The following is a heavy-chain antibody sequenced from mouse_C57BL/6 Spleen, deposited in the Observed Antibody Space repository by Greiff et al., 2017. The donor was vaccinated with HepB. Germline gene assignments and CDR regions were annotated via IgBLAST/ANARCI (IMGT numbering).Heavy chain of an antibody. CDR2: IRLKSDNYAT. V-gene: IGHV6-3*01. CDR3: TAPPYYYGSSFYAMDY. D-gene: IGHD1-1*01. CDR1: GFTFSNYW. J-gene: IGHJ4*01. Sequence: VQLKESGGGLVQPGGSMKLSCVASGFTFSNYWMNWVRQSPEKGLEWVAQIRLKSDNYATHYAESVKGRFTISRDDSKSSVYLEMNNLRAEDTGIYYCTAPPYYYGSSFYAMDYWGQGTSVTVSS.